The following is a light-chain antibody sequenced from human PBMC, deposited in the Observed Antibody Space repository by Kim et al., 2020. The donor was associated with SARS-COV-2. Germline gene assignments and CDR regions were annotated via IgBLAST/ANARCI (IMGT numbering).Light chain of an antibody. CDR2: GTS. V-gene: IGKV3-20*01. CDR1: QSVTSNN. J-gene: IGKJ2*01. CDR3: QQYDNSPYT. Sequence: LCPGERATLSCRASQSVTSNNLAWFQQKPGQAPGLLIYGTSSRATGIPDRFSGSGSGTDFTLTISRLEPEDFAVYYCQQYDNSPYTFGQGTKLEI.